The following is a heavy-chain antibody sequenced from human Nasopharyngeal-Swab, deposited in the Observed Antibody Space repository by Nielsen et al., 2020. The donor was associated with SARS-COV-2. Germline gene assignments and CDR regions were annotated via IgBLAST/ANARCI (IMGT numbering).Heavy chain of an antibody. CDR3: ARAISSTGCGYDY. Sequence: GESLKISCAASGFTVSSNYMSWVRQAPGKGLEWVSVIYSGGSTYYADSVKGRFAISRHNSKNTLYLQMNSLRAEDTAVYYCARAISSTGCGYDYWGQGTLVTVSS. CDR1: GFTVSSNY. CDR2: IYSGGST. D-gene: IGHD2-2*01. J-gene: IGHJ4*02. V-gene: IGHV3-53*04.